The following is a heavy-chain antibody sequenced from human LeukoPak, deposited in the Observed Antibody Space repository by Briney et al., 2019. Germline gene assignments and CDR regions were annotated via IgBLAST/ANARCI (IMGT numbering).Heavy chain of an antibody. V-gene: IGHV4-34*01. D-gene: IGHD6-19*01. CDR2: IKLSGST. CDR3: ATTSGWPVDAFDI. J-gene: IGHJ3*02. Sequence: PGTLSLSCAVSGGSFCGYYGSSVREPPGNGRGWWGEIKLSGSTHYNPSLQTRVAIAVDTSKNQFSLKLSSVTAADTAVYYCATTSGWPVDAFDIWGQGTMVTVSS. CDR1: GGSFCGYY.